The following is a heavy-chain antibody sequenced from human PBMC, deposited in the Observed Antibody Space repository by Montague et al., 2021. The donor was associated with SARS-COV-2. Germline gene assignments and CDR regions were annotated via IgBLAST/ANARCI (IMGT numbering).Heavy chain of an antibody. Sequence: TLSLTCTVSGGSISYGGYFWNWLRQHPGQGLDWVGYIDKSGTTNYKRCLKSRVSLSVDTSKNQFSLNFRSATAADLALYYCADELGGIDVWGKGTTVIVSS. D-gene: IGHD3-10*01. J-gene: IGHJ6*04. V-gene: IGHV4-31*03. CDR3: ADELGGIDV. CDR1: GGSISYGGYF. CDR2: IDKSGTT.